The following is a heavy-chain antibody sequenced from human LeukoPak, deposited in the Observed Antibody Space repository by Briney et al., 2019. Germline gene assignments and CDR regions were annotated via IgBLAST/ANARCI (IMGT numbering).Heavy chain of an antibody. V-gene: IGHV3-23*01. CDR1: GFTFSSYA. D-gene: IGHD5-18*01. Sequence: GGSLRLSCAASGFTFSSYAMSWVRQAPGKGLEWVSDISGSGASTYYADSVKGRFTISRDNAKTSLYLQMNSLRAEDTAVYYCARHLSGVTGYTYGRGIDYWGQGTLVTVSS. J-gene: IGHJ4*02. CDR3: ARHLSGVTGYTYGRGIDY. CDR2: ISGSGAST.